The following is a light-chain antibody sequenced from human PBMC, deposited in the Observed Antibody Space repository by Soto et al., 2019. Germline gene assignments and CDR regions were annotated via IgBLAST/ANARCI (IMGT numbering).Light chain of an antibody. CDR3: QQYGTSPPIT. V-gene: IGKV3-20*01. J-gene: IGKJ5*01. CDR2: GAS. CDR1: QSVSSSN. Sequence: EIVLTHSPGTLSLSPCERAALSSSASQSVSSSNFAWYQQKPGQAPRLPIYGASGRATGTPDRFSGSGSGTDFTLTISRLEPEDFAVYYCQQYGTSPPITFGQGTRLEI.